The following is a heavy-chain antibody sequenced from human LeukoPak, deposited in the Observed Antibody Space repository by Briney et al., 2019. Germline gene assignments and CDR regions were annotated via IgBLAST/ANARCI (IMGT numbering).Heavy chain of an antibody. CDR2: ISWNSGSI. CDR1: GFTFDDYA. V-gene: IGHV3-9*03. D-gene: IGHD2-2*01. J-gene: IGHJ4*02. CDR3: AKGLFNQPLFDY. Sequence: GGSLRLSCAASGFTFDDYAMHWVRQAPGKGLEWVSGISWNSGSIGYADSVKCRFTISRDNAKNSLYLQMNSLRAEDMALYYCAKGLFNQPLFDYWGQGTLVTVSS.